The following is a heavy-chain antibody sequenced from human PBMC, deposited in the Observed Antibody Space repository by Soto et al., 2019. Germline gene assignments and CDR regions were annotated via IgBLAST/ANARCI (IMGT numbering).Heavy chain of an antibody. CDR2: IYYSGST. CDR3: ATQEVGGSYVYTFDP. Sequence: PSETLSLTCSVSGRSITSSSYYSGWIRQPPGKGLEWIGSIYYSGSTYYNPSLKSRVTISVDTSKNQFSLKLSSVTAADTAVYYCATQEVGGSYVYTFDPWGQGTLVTVS. CDR1: GRSITSSSYY. J-gene: IGHJ5*02. D-gene: IGHD1-26*01. V-gene: IGHV4-39*01.